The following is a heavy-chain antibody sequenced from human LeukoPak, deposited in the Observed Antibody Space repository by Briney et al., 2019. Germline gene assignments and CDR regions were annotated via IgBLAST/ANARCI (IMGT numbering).Heavy chain of an antibody. J-gene: IGHJ4*02. CDR2: ISWNSGFI. CDR3: AKDHGYSSSWFDY. CDR1: GFTFDDYA. V-gene: IGHV3-9*01. Sequence: GGSLRLSCAASGFTFDDYAMHWVRQAPEKGLEWVSGISWNSGFIGYADSVKGRFTISRDNAKNSLYLQMNSLRAEDTALYYCAKDHGYSSSWFDYWGQGTLVTVSS. D-gene: IGHD6-13*01.